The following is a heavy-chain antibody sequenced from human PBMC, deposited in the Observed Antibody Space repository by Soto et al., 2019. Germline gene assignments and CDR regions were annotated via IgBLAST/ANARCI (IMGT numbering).Heavy chain of an antibody. J-gene: IGHJ6*02. CDR1: GFIFSDYA. CDR2: ISSSGGYT. CDR3: ARGGSPSFYYDYGMGV. Sequence: EVQMLESGGGLVQPGGSLSLSCAASGFIFSDYALYWVRQAPGKGLEWVSAISSSGGYTYYADSVRGRFTISRDNSKNTRYLQINSLRAEDTAVYYCARGGSPSFYYDYGMGVWGQGTTVTVSS. V-gene: IGHV3-23*01. D-gene: IGHD3-16*02.